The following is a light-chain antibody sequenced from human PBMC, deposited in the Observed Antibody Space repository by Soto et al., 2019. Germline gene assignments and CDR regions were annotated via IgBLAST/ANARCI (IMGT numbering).Light chain of an antibody. CDR1: SGHSTYI. CDR3: ETWDTNVVV. CDR2: LEGSGSY. J-gene: IGLJ2*01. Sequence: QPVLTQSSSASASLGSSVKLTCTLGSGHSTYIIAWHQQQPGKAPRYLMKLEGSGSYNKGSGIPDRFSGSSSGADRYLTISNLQFEDEADYYCETWDTNVVVFGGGTKLTVL. V-gene: IGLV4-60*02.